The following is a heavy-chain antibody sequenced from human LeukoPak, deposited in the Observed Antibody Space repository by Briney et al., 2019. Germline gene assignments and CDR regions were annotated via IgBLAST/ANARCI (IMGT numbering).Heavy chain of an antibody. CDR2: ISSSGSTI. Sequence: PGGSLRLSRAASGFSFSIYAMNWVRQAPGKGLEWVSYISSSGSTIYYADSVKGRFTISRDNAKNSLYLQMNSLRAEDTAVYYCARDWAYYYDSSGYSMGYWGQGTLVTVSS. CDR3: ARDWAYYYDSSGYSMGY. CDR1: GFSFSIYA. V-gene: IGHV3-48*03. J-gene: IGHJ4*02. D-gene: IGHD3-22*01.